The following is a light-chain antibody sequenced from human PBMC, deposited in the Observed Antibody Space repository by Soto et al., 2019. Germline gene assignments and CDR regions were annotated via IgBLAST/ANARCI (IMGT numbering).Light chain of an antibody. CDR2: EGS. V-gene: IGLV2-23*01. Sequence: QSALTQPGSVSGSPGQSITISCTGTSSDVGSYNLVSWYQQHPGKAPKLMIYEGSKRPSGVSNRFSGSKSGNTASLTISGLQAEDEADYYCCSYAGSSTFVFGTGTKFT. CDR1: SSDVGSYNL. CDR3: CSYAGSSTFV. J-gene: IGLJ1*01.